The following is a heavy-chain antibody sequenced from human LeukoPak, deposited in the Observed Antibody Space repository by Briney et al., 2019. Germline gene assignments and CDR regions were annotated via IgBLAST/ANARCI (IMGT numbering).Heavy chain of an antibody. CDR1: GGSFSGYY. Sequence: SETLSLTCAVYGGSFSGYYWSWIRQPPGKGLEWIGEINHSGSTNYNPSLKSRVTMSVDTSENQFSLKLSSVTAADTAVYYCARGDSSGYDWGQGTLVTVSS. CDR3: ARGDSSGYD. V-gene: IGHV4-34*01. CDR2: INHSGST. J-gene: IGHJ4*02. D-gene: IGHD3-22*01.